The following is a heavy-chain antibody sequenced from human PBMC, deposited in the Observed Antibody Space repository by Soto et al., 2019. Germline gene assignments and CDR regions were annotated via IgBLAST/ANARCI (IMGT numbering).Heavy chain of an antibody. CDR1: GYGFTTYG. J-gene: IGHJ4*02. V-gene: IGHV1-18*01. CDR3: ARGRYGDY. D-gene: IGHD1-1*01. Sequence: QVHLVQSGAEVKKPGASVKVSCKGSGYGFTTYGITWVRQAPGQGLEWMAWISAHNGHTNYAQKLQGRVTVTSDTSTSTAYMELRSLRSDDTAVYYCARGRYGDYWGQGALVTVSS. CDR2: ISAHNGHT.